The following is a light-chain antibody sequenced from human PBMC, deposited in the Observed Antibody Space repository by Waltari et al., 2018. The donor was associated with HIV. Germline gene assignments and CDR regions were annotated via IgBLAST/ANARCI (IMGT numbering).Light chain of an antibody. Sequence: QSALTQPPSASGSPGQSVTISCPGTSSDVGSYNFVSCYKQHPGQAPTFLIFEVSKRPSGVPDRFSGSKAGNTASLTVSGLQPEDEADYYCSSYAGSNNLIFGGGTKLTVL. CDR3: SSYAGSNNLI. CDR2: EVS. J-gene: IGLJ2*01. CDR1: SSDVGSYNF. V-gene: IGLV2-8*01.